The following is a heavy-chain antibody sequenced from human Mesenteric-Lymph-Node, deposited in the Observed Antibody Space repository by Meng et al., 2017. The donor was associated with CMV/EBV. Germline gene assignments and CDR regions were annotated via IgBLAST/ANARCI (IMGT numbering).Heavy chain of an antibody. CDR2: IYRGGRT. CDR3: TRDKREERLFDY. J-gene: IGHJ4*02. V-gene: IGHV3-53*05. D-gene: IGHD1-1*01. Sequence: GGSLRLSCAASGFTVSSNYMSWVRQAPGKGLEWVSVIYRGGRTYYADSVKGRFTISRDKSKNTLFLQMNSLRAGDTAVYYCTRDKREERLFDYWGQGTLVTVSS. CDR1: GFTVSSNY.